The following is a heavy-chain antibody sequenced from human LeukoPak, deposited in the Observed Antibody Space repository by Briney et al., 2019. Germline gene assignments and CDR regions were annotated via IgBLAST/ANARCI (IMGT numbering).Heavy chain of an antibody. CDR2: IYPADSDT. D-gene: IGHD7-27*01. J-gene: IGHJ4*02. CDR3: AFGASNWDQFDY. Sequence: GESLQISCKGSGYTFTNHWIAWVRQMLGKGLEWMGIIYPADSDTRYSPSFQGQVTISADKSVRTAYLQWSSLKASDTAMYYCAFGASNWDQFDYWGQGTLVTVSS. V-gene: IGHV5-51*01. CDR1: GYTFTNHW.